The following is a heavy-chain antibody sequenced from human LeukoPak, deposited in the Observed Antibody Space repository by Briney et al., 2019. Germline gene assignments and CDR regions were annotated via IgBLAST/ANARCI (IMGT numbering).Heavy chain of an antibody. CDR2: ISGSGGST. D-gene: IGHD6-6*01. J-gene: IGHJ6*03. V-gene: IGHV3-23*01. CDR1: GFTFSSYA. Sequence: QPGGFLRLSCAASGFTFSSYAMSWVRQAPGKGLERVSAISGSGGSTYYADSVKGRFTISRDNSKNTLYLQMNSLRAEDTAVYYCAKSGGIAAHYYYYYYMDVWGKGTTVTVSS. CDR3: AKSGGIAAHYYYYYYMDV.